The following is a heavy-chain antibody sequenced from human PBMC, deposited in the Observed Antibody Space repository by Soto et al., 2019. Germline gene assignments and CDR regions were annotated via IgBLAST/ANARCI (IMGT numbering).Heavy chain of an antibody. D-gene: IGHD3-10*01. J-gene: IGHJ4*02. CDR3: ARGPYYYGSGSYPNSPYYFDY. CDR2: IYYSGST. Sequence: SETLSLTCTVSGGSISSYYWSWIRQPPGKGLEWIGYIYYSGSTNYNPSLKSRVTISVDTSKNQFSLKLSSVTAADTAVYYCARGPYYYGSGSYPNSPYYFDYWGQGTLVTVSS. V-gene: IGHV4-59*12. CDR1: GGSISSYY.